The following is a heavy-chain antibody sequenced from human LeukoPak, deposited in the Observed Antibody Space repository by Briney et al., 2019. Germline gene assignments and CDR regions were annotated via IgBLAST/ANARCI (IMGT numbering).Heavy chain of an antibody. D-gene: IGHD6-13*01. Sequence: RGSLRLSCVGSGFTFSTYWMNWVRQAPGKGLEWVASIRQDESEKYYVDSVKGRFTISRDNAKKSVYLQMNSLRAEDTAVYYCARGTYSGTWANWFDPWGQGTLVTVSS. CDR2: IRQDESEK. J-gene: IGHJ5*02. CDR3: ARGTYSGTWANWFDP. CDR1: GFTFSTYW. V-gene: IGHV3-7*03.